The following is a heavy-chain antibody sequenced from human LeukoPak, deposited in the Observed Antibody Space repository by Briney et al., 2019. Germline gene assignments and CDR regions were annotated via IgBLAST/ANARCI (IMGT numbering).Heavy chain of an antibody. CDR2: ISSTSSSI. CDR3: ATDSSASFYCGGGTCYSNY. CDR1: GXTFSSYT. D-gene: IGHD2-15*01. Sequence: GGSLRLSCAASGXTFSSYTMNWVRQAPGKGLEWVSSISSTSSSIYYADSVKGRFTISRDNSKNTLYLQMNSLRTEDTTVYYCATDSSASFYCGGGTCYSNYWGQGTLVTVSS. J-gene: IGHJ4*02. V-gene: IGHV3-21*04.